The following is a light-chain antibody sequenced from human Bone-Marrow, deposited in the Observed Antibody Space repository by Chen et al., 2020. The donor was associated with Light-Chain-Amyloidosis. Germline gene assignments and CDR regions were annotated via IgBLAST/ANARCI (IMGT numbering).Light chain of an antibody. CDR3: CSCVTDFVGGV. CDR2: EST. J-gene: IGLJ1*01. V-gene: IGLV2-23*01. CDR1: TSDVGRYNL. Sequence: QSALAQPASVSGPPGQSITISCTGTTSDVGRYNLVSWYQQHPGKAPNLIIYESTKRPSGVSDRFSGSKSGNTASLTISGLQAEDEADYYCCSCVTDFVGGVFGTGTKVT.